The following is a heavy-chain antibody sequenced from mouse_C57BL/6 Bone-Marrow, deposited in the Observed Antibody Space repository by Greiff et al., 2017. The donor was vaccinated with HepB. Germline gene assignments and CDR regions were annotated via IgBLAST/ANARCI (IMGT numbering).Heavy chain of an antibody. CDR2: IYPRSGNT. Sequence: VQLQQSGAELARPGASVKLSCKASGYTFTSYGISWVKQRTGQGLEWIGEIYPRSGNTYYNEKFKGKATLTADKSSSTGYMELRSLTPEDSAVFFCARSFYYGNDEGWFAYWGQGTLVTVSA. D-gene: IGHD2-2*01. CDR1: GYTFTSYG. V-gene: IGHV1-81*01. J-gene: IGHJ3*01. CDR3: ARSFYYGNDEGWFAY.